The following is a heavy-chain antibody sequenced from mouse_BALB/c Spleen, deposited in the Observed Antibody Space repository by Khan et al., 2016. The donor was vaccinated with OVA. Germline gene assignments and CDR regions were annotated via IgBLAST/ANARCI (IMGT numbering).Heavy chain of an antibody. CDR2: INTNTGEP. CDR1: GYTFTNYG. CDR3: ARGGYDAYYPLPY. D-gene: IGHD2-3*01. V-gene: IGHV9-3*02. Sequence: QIQLVQSGPELKKPGETVKLSCKASGYTFTNYGMNWVKQAPGKDLQWMGWINTNTGEPTYVEDFKGRFAFSLVASASTAYLQINDLKNEDTATYFCARGGYDAYYPLPYWGQGTLVTVSA. J-gene: IGHJ3*01.